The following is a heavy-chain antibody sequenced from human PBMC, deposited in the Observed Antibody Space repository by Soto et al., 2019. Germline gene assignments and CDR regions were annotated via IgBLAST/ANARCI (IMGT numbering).Heavy chain of an antibody. D-gene: IGHD2-15*01. J-gene: IGHJ4*02. Sequence: HPGGSLRLSCSASGFIFSESTIYWVRQVPGKGLEAISAVSTSGRSTYYADSVKDRFTISRDNSKNTLFLQMGSLRPEDTAIYYCVKKVHGLDGVAFDYWGQGTQVTVSS. CDR3: VKKVHGLDGVAFDY. CDR2: VSTSGRST. CDR1: GFIFSEST. V-gene: IGHV3-64D*06.